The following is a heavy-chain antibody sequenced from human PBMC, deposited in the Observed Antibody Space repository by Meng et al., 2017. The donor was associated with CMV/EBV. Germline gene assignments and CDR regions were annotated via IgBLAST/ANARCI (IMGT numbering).Heavy chain of an antibody. CDR3: AREAAAGAPDY. CDR2: INSDGSST. V-gene: IGHV3-74*01. Sequence: GGSLRLSCAASGFTFSSYWMHWVRQAPGKGLVWVSRINSDGSSTSYADSVKGRFTISRDNAKNTLYLQMNSLRAEDTAVYYCAREAAAGAPDYWGQGTTVTVSS. J-gene: IGHJ4*03. D-gene: IGHD6-13*01. CDR1: GFTFSSYW.